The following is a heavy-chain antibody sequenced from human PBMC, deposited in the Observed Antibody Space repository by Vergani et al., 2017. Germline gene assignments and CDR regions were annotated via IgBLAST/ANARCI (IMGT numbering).Heavy chain of an antibody. Sequence: QSGAEVKKPGESLKISCKYSESSFISNEIAWVRQMSGKGLQWMGNINPIDSKIAYSPSFQGQAIMSLDKSITTAYLQWRSLKASDTAIYYCTRHVPCGDGACLHFDHWGQGTQVTVSS. CDR2: INPIDSKI. D-gene: IGHD2-21*01. CDR1: ESSFISNE. V-gene: IGHV5-51*01. J-gene: IGHJ4*02. CDR3: TRHVPCGDGACLHFDH.